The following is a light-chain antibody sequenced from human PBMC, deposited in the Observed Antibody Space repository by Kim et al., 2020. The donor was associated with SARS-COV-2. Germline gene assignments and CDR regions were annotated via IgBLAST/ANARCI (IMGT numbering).Light chain of an antibody. CDR1: QGIGRW. J-gene: IGKJ4*01. Sequence: DIQMTQSPASVSASVGDRVTISCRASQGIGRWLAWYQQRPGKAPKLLIYGASSLQSGIPSRFSGSGSETDFSLSISSLQPEDLATYYCQKKNTFPLTFGGGTKVDIK. CDR2: GAS. CDR3: QKKNTFPLT. V-gene: IGKV1-12*01.